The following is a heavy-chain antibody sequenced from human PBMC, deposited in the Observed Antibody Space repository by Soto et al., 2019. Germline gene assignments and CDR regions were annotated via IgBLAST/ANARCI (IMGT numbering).Heavy chain of an antibody. CDR1: GGSFSGYY. CDR2: INHSGST. D-gene: IGHD3-9*01. Sequence: QVQLQQWGAGLLKPSETLSLTCAVSGGSFSGYYWSGIRQPPGRGLEWIGEINHSGSTDYNPSLKSRVTISVDTSKKQISLKVSSVTAADTAVYYCAGETSDYDILTAPTTFDIWGQGTMVTVSS. CDR3: AGETSDYDILTAPTTFDI. V-gene: IGHV4-34*02. J-gene: IGHJ3*02.